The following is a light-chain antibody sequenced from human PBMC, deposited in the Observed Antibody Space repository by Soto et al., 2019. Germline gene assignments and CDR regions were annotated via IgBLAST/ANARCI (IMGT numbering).Light chain of an antibody. Sequence: EIVLTQSPGTLSLSPGEIATLSCRASQSVSSSYLDWYQQKPGQAPRILIYGASSRATGIPDRFSGSGSGTDFTLNISRLEPEDFAVSYCQQYGSSSWTFGQGTKVEIK. CDR2: GAS. V-gene: IGKV3-20*01. J-gene: IGKJ1*01. CDR1: QSVSSSY. CDR3: QQYGSSSWT.